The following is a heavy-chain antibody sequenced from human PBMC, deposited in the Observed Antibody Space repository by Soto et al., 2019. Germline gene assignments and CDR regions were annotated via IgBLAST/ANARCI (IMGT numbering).Heavy chain of an antibody. CDR1: GGSISSGGYS. J-gene: IGHJ4*02. CDR3: ARGMTTVTTLDY. CDR2: IYHSGNT. V-gene: IGHV4-30-2*01. Sequence: QLQLQESSSGLVKPSQTLSLTCAVSGGSISSGGYSWSWNRQPPGKGLEGIGYIYHSGNTYYNPSLKSRVTIPVNRSKNQFSLKLSSVTAADTAVYYCARGMTTVTTLDYWAQVTLVTVSS. D-gene: IGHD4-4*01.